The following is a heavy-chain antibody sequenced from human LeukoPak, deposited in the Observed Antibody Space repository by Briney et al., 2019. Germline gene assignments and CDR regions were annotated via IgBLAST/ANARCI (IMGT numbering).Heavy chain of an antibody. CDR1: GLTFSSYG. D-gene: IGHD3-22*01. CDR2: IWYDGSNK. V-gene: IGHV3-33*01. CDR3: VRDDRRGYSFDY. Sequence: GGSLRLSCAASGLTFSSYGMHWVRQAPGKGLEWVAVIWYDGSNKYYADSVKGRFTISRDNSNNTVFLQMNSLRAEDTALYYCVRDDRRGYSFDYWGQGTLVTVSS. J-gene: IGHJ4*02.